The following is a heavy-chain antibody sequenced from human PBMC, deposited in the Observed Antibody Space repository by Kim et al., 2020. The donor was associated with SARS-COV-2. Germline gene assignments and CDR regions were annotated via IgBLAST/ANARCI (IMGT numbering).Heavy chain of an antibody. V-gene: IGHV3-23*01. J-gene: IGHJ4*02. D-gene: IGHD6-6*01. CDR3: AKPTWYSSSGAFDY. Sequence: ADSLQGRFTISRDNSKTTLYLQMNSLRAEDTAVYYCAKPTWYSSSGAFDYWGQGTLVTVSS.